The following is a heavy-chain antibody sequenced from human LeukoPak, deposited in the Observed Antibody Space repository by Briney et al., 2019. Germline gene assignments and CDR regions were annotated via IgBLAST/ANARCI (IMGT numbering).Heavy chain of an antibody. V-gene: IGHV6-1*01. CDR3: ARARTLYDYVWGSYRSDAFDI. CDR1: GDSVSSNSAA. Sequence: SQTLSLTCAISGDSVSSNSAAWNWIRQSPSRGLEWLGRTYYRSKWYNDYAVSVKSRITINPDTSKNQFSLQLNSVTPEDTAVYYCARARTLYDYVWGSYRSDAFDIWGQGTMVTVSS. D-gene: IGHD3-16*02. CDR2: TYYRSKWYN. J-gene: IGHJ3*02.